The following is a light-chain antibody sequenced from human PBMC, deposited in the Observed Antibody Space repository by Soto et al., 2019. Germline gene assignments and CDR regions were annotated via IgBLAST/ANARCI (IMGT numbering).Light chain of an antibody. CDR1: QSVSNNY. CDR2: GAS. J-gene: IGKJ1*01. V-gene: IGKV3-11*01. CDR3: QQRSNWPIT. Sequence: EIVLTQSPGTLSLSPGERATLSCRASQSVSNNYLAWYQQKPGQAPRLLIYGASNRATGIPARFRGSGSGTDFTLTISSLEPEDFAVYYCQQRSNWPITFGQGTKVDIK.